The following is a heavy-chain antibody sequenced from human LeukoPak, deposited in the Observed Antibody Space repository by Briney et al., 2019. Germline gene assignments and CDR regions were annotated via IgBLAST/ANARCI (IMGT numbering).Heavy chain of an antibody. CDR3: AKDHPYCGGDCYEVAYYFDY. J-gene: IGHJ4*02. V-gene: IGHV3-23*01. CDR1: GFTFSSYA. D-gene: IGHD2-21*01. Sequence: GGSLRLSCAASGFTFSSYAMSWVRQAPGKGLEWVSAISGSGGSTYYADSVKGRVTISRDNSKNTLYLQMNSLRAEDTAVYYCAKDHPYCGGDCYEVAYYFDYWGQGTLVTVSS. CDR2: ISGSGGST.